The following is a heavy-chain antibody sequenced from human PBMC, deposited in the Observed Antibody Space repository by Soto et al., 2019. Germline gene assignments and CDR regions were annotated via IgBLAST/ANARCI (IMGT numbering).Heavy chain of an antibody. CDR3: ARVQDDGFPPYFDY. D-gene: IGHD1-1*01. Sequence: GGSLRLSCAASGFTFSRYWMYWVRQTPGKGLVWVSRINTDGSTTSYPDSVEGRFTVSRDNAKNMLYLQMNSLRPDDTAVYYCARVQDDGFPPYFDYWGQGTLVTVSS. V-gene: IGHV3-74*01. J-gene: IGHJ4*02. CDR2: INTDGSTT. CDR1: GFTFSRYW.